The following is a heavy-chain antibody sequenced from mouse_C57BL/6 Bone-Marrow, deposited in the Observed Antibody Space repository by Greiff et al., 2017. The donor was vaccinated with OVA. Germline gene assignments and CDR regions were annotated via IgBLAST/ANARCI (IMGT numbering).Heavy chain of an antibody. CDR3: ARKGPLLRSPYAMDY. Sequence: EVKLQESGAELVKPGASVKLSCTASGFNIKDYYMHWVKQRTEQGLEWIGRIDPEDGETKYAPKFQGKATITADTSSNTAYLQLSSLTSEDTAVYYCARKGPLLRSPYAMDYWGQGTSVTVSS. CDR2: IDPEDGET. J-gene: IGHJ4*01. V-gene: IGHV14-2*01. D-gene: IGHD1-1*01. CDR1: GFNIKDYY.